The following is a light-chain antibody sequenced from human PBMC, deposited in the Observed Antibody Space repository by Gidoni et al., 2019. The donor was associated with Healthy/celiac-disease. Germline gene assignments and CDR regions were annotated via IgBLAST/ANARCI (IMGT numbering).Light chain of an antibody. CDR1: SSDVGGYNY. J-gene: IGLJ1*01. CDR3: SSYAGSNNYV. V-gene: IGLV2-8*01. CDR2: EVS. Sequence: QSALTQPPSPPGSPGPSVTISCTGTSSDVGGYNYVSWYQQHPGKAPKLMIYEVSKRPSGVPDRFSGSKSGNTASLTVSGLQAEDEADYYCSSYAGSNNYVFGTGTKVTVL.